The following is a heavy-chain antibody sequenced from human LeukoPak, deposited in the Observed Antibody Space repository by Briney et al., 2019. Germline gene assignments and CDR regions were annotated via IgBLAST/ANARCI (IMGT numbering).Heavy chain of an antibody. J-gene: IGHJ6*02. Sequence: SETLSLTCTVSGGSISSGDYYWSWIRQPPGKGLEWNGYIYYSGSTYYNPSLKSRVTISVDTSKNQFSLKLSSVTAADTAVYYCARTTSVSGMDVWGQGTTVTVSS. CDR1: GGSISSGDYY. CDR3: ARTTSVSGMDV. D-gene: IGHD1-26*01. CDR2: IYYSGST. V-gene: IGHV4-30-4*01.